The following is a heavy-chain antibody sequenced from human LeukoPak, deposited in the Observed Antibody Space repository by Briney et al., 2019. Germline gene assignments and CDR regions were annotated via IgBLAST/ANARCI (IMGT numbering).Heavy chain of an antibody. Sequence: PGGSLRLSCAASGFTFSSYAMHWVRQAPGKGLEWVAVISYDGSNKYYADSVKGRFTISRDNSKNTVYLQMNSLRAEDTAVYYCAKDHRSGSNEEYFFDYWGQGTLVIVSS. D-gene: IGHD1-26*01. CDR1: GFTFSSYA. J-gene: IGHJ4*02. CDR3: AKDHRSGSNEEYFFDY. V-gene: IGHV3-30-3*01. CDR2: ISYDGSNK.